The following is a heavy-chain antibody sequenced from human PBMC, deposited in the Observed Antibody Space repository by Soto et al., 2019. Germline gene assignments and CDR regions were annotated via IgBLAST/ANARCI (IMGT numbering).Heavy chain of an antibody. CDR3: ASLKLGYCSGGSCDN. J-gene: IGHJ4*02. CDR1: GYSFTNNW. D-gene: IGHD2-15*01. CDR2: IDPSDSYT. V-gene: IGHV5-10-1*01. Sequence: GESLKISCKGSGYSFTNNWISWVRQMPGKGLEWMGRIDPSDSYTNYSPSFQGHVTISADKSISTAYLQWSSLKASDTAMYYCASLKLGYCSGGSCDNWGQGTLVTVSS.